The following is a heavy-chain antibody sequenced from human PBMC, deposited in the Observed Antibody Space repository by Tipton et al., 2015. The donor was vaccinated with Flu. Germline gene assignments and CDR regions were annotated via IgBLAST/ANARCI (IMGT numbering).Heavy chain of an antibody. CDR1: GYTFITSW. CDR2: IFPFDSQT. D-gene: IGHD1-26*01. V-gene: IGHV5-51*03. Sequence: VQLVQSGAEVKKPGESLTISCQASGYTFITSWIAWVRQMPGGGLECMGIIFPFDSQTTYSPSFEGQVTISADNSVNTAYLQWRSLRASDSAMYYRVRVPRDQIVGPTKGFDYWGQGTLVTVSS. CDR3: VRVPRDQIVGPTKGFDY. J-gene: IGHJ4*02.